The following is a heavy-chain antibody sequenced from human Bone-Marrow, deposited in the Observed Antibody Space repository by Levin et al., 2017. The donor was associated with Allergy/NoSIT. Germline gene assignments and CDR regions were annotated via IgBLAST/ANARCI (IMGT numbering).Heavy chain of an antibody. D-gene: IGHD3-10*01. Sequence: GESLKISCAASGFTFSSYAMSWVRQAPGKGLEWVSAISGGGGTTYYADSVKGRFTISRDNSKNTLYLQMNSLRGEDTAVYYCAKARGSIHFDYWGQGTLVTVSS. CDR2: ISGGGGTT. CDR3: AKARGSIHFDY. CDR1: GFTFSSYA. J-gene: IGHJ4*02. V-gene: IGHV3-23*01.